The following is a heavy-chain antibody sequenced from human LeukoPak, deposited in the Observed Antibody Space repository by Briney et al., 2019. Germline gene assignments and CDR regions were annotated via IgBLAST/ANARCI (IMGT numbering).Heavy chain of an antibody. CDR3: AKLGYCSGGSCYNWDFDY. J-gene: IGHJ4*02. CDR1: GFTFSSYA. V-gene: IGHV3-23*01. CDR2: ISGSGGST. Sequence: GGSLRLSCAASGFTFSSYAMSWVRQAPGKGLEWVSAISGSGGSTYYADSVKGRFTISRDNSKNTLYLQMNSLRAEDTAVYYCAKLGYCSGGSCYNWDFDYWGQRTLVTVSS. D-gene: IGHD2-15*01.